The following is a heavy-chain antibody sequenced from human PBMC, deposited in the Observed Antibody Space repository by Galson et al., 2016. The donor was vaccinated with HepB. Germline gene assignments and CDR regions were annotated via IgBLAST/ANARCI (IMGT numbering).Heavy chain of an antibody. Sequence: PLSLTCTVSGGSISSGGHYWSWIRQHPGKGLVWIGYIYYSGNTYYNPSLKSRVTMSVDTSKNQFSLKLRSVTAADTAVYYCARSGYMYSYDNSDFNWFDPWGQGTQATVSS. CDR3: ARSGYMYSYDNSDFNWFDP. D-gene: IGHD3-22*01. CDR1: GGSISSGGHY. J-gene: IGHJ5*02. V-gene: IGHV4-31*03. CDR2: IYYSGNT.